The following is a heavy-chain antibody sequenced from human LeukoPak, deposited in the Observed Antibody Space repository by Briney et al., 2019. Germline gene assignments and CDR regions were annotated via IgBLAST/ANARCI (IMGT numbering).Heavy chain of an antibody. D-gene: IGHD3-3*01. CDR3: AAEYITIFGVVIRTGLNWFDP. V-gene: IGHV1-2*02. CDR2: INPNSGGT. CDR1: GYTFTGYY. Sequence: ASVKVSCKASGYTFTGYYMHWVRQAPGQGPEWMGWINPNSGGTNYAQKFQGRVTMTRDTSISTAYMELSRLRSDDTAVYYCAAEYITIFGVVIRTGLNWFDPWGQGTLVTVSS. J-gene: IGHJ5*02.